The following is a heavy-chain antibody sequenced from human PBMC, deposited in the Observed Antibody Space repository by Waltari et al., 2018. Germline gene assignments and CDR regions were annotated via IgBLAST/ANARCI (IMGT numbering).Heavy chain of an antibody. CDR3: ARDTPLPGAPTGGPDALDV. Sequence: QVQLQESGPGLVRPSETLSLTCTVSAGSIDNYYWTWIRQTPGKGLEWIGYIHRSGATKYHPAPRSRVTISVDTSKNHFSLRLTSVTAADTAVYYCARDTPLPGAPTGGPDALDVWGLGTLVTVSS. D-gene: IGHD1-26*01. CDR2: IHRSGAT. J-gene: IGHJ3*01. V-gene: IGHV4-4*08. CDR1: AGSIDNYY.